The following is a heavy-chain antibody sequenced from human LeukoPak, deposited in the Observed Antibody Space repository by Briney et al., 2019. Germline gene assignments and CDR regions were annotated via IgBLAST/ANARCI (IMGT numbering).Heavy chain of an antibody. J-gene: IGHJ3*02. CDR3: AKGVVGAKRGRDAFDI. CDR1: GFTFSSYG. CDR2: IRYDGSNK. V-gene: IGHV3-30*02. Sequence: PGGSLRLSCAASGFTFSSYGMHWVRQAPGKGLEWVAFIRYDGSNKYYADSVKGRFTISRDNSKNTLYLQMNSLRAEDTAVYYCAKGVVGAKRGRDAFDIWGQGTMVTVSS. D-gene: IGHD1-26*01.